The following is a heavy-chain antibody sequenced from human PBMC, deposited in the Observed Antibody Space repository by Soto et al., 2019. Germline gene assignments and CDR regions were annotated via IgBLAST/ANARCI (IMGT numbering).Heavy chain of an antibody. J-gene: IGHJ5*02. CDR1: GFTFRSYA. CDR3: ATVNGENWRFEP. Sequence: EVQLLESGGGLVQPGGSLRLSCAASGFTFRSYAMSWVRQAPGKGLEWVSGISGSGGNTYYADSVKGRFTISSDNSNNPLLLQMNSLIAEESAVYYCATVNGENWRFEPWGQGTLVTVSS. D-gene: IGHD1-1*01. CDR2: ISGSGGNT. V-gene: IGHV3-23*01.